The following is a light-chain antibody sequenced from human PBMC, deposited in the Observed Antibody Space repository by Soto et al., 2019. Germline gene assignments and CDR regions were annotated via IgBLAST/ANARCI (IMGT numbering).Light chain of an antibody. Sequence: QSVLTQPASLSGSPGQSITIPCTGTSGDVGGYNLVSWYQQHPGKAPKLMIYEVTERPSGVSNRFSGSKSGNTASLTISGLQPDDGADYYCCSYTGNSEVFGTGTKVTVL. CDR1: SGDVGGYNL. CDR2: EVT. J-gene: IGLJ1*01. V-gene: IGLV2-23*02. CDR3: CSYTGNSEV.